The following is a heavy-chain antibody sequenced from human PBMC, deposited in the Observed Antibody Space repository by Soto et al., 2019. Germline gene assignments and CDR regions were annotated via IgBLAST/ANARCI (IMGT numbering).Heavy chain of an antibody. CDR2: IIHILGIA. V-gene: IGHV1-69*08. J-gene: IGHJ3*02. Sequence: QVPLVQSGAEVKKPGSSVKVSCKASGGTFSSYTISWVRQAPGQGLEWMGRIIHILGIANYAQKFQGRVTITADKSTSTAYMELSSLRSEETAVYYCARDEFRDGVAIWGQGTMVTVSS. CDR1: GGTFSSYT. D-gene: IGHD2-8*01. CDR3: ARDEFRDGVAI.